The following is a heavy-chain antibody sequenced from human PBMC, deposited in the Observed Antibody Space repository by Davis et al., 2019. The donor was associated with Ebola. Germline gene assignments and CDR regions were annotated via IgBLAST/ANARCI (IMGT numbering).Heavy chain of an antibody. CDR3: ARIIVGRSFYGMDL. Sequence: ASVKVSCKTSGFTFSDYAIHWVRQAPGQSLEWVGWINAGNGNTKYSQKFQDRVTITRDISARIVYMELSSLRSEDTAPFYCARIIVGRSFYGMDLWGQGTAVTVSS. V-gene: IGHV1-3*01. CDR2: INAGNGNT. D-gene: IGHD3-16*02. J-gene: IGHJ6*02. CDR1: GFTFSDYA.